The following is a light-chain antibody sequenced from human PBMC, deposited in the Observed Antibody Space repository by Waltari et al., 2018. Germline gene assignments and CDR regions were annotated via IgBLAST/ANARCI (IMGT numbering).Light chain of an antibody. Sequence: QMTQSPSSLSASVGDRVTITCRASRTIDTYLNWYQQKPGKAPTLLIHTASTLQTGVPSRFTGSGSGTGFTLTISGLQVEDIATYYCQQSSTTPPTFGQGTKIELK. J-gene: IGKJ1*01. CDR2: TAS. CDR3: QQSSTTPPT. V-gene: IGKV1-39*01. CDR1: RTIDTY.